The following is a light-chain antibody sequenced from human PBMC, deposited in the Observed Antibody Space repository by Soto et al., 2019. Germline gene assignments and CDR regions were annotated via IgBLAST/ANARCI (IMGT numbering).Light chain of an antibody. V-gene: IGKV4-1*01. J-gene: IGKJ4*01. CDR3: QQYYHGLSLT. Sequence: DIVLTQSPDSLVVSLVESATSKCKSSQSLVHRSNNKNYLTWYQEKPGQPPKLLIYWASARESGVPDRFTGSESGTDFTHTISRLQAEDVATYYCQQYYHGLSLTFGGGTKVALK. CDR2: WAS. CDR1: QSLVHRSNNKNY.